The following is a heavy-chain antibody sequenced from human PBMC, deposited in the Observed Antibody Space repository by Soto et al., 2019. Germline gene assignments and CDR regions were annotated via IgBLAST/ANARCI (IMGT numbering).Heavy chain of an antibody. CDR3: AKDRRGVGAARPFRPKSEYYYYYYGMDV. Sequence: GGSLRLSCAASGFTFSSYGMHWVRQAPGKGLEWVAVISYDGSNKYYADSVKGRFTISRDNSKNTLYLQMNSLRAEDTAVYYCAKDRRGVGAARPFRPKSEYYYYYYGMDVWGQGTTVTVSS. V-gene: IGHV3-30*18. CDR1: GFTFSSYG. D-gene: IGHD6-6*01. J-gene: IGHJ6*02. CDR2: ISYDGSNK.